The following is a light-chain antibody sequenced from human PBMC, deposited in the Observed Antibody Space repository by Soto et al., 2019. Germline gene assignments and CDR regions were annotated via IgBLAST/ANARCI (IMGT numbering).Light chain of an antibody. J-gene: IGKJ5*01. V-gene: IGKV4-1*01. Sequence: DIVMTQSPDSLAMSRGEPAPSNCKSSHSVLYSSNNKNYLAWYQQKPGQPPKLVFYWASTRESGVPGRFSGSGSGTDFTLTISSLQPEDVAVYYCHQYYSSPPYTFGQGTRLEIK. CDR2: WAS. CDR3: HQYYSSPPYT. CDR1: HSVLYSSNNKNY.